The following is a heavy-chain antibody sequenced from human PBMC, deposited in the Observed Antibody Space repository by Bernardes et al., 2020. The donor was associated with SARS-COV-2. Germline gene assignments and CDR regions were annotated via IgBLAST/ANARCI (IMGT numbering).Heavy chain of an antibody. J-gene: IGHJ3*02. Sequence: GGSLRLSCAASGFTFSSYWMHWVRQAPGKGLVWVSRINGDGSSTSYADSVKGRFTISRDNAKNTLYLQMNSLRAEDTAVYYCARAGSGVHDAFDIWGQGTMVTVSS. V-gene: IGHV3-74*01. CDR2: INGDGSST. CDR1: GFTFSSYW. D-gene: IGHD2-15*01. CDR3: ARAGSGVHDAFDI.